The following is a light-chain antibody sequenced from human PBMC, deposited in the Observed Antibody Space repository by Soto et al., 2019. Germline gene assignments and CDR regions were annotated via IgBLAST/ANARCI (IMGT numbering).Light chain of an antibody. CDR2: DAS. CDR1: QNIRSS. V-gene: IGKV3-15*01. J-gene: IGKJ2*02. Sequence: EMAITQNPAALSASPGEGVTLSCRASQNIRSSLAWYQQRPGQAPRLLIYDASTRATGIPPRFSGGGSGTEFTVTISRLQSEDFAIYYCQQYDIWPPCTLGQGTKVEIK. CDR3: QQYDIWPPCT.